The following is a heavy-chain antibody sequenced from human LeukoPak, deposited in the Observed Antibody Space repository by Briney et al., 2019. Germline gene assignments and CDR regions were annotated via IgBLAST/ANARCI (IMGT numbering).Heavy chain of an antibody. D-gene: IGHD5-12*01. V-gene: IGHV1-3*01. CDR1: GYSFTNHV. CDR2: INADNGNI. CDR3: ARVPRFAEGYPYYFDY. J-gene: IGHJ4*02. Sequence: ASVKVSRKASGYSFTNHVSHWVRQAPGQRLEWMGWINADNGNIKYSQKFQGRVTITRDTSASTAYMELSSLRSEDTAVYYCARVPRFAEGYPYYFDYWGQGTLVIVSS.